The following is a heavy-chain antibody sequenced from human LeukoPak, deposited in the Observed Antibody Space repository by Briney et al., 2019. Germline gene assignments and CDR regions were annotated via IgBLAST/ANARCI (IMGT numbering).Heavy chain of an antibody. J-gene: IGHJ4*02. CDR2: MNPNTGNT. CDR3: ARGLVSRYYGSGSALGY. D-gene: IGHD3-10*01. CDR1: GYTFTSFD. V-gene: IGHV1-8*03. Sequence: GASVKVSCKASGYTFTSFDINWVRQATGQGLEWMGWMNPNTGNTGYAQKFQGRVTITRNTSINTAYMELSSLRSEDTAVYYCARGLVSRYYGSGSALGYWGQGTLVTVSS.